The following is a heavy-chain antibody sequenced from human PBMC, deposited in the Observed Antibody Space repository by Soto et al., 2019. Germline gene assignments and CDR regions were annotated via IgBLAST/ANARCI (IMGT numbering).Heavy chain of an antibody. Sequence: SETLSLTCTVSGGSISSYYWSWIRQPPGKGLEWIGYIYYSGSTNYNPSLKSRVTISVDTSKNQFSLKLSSVTAADTAVYYCARDRVLRFLEWSYMDVWGKGTTVTVSS. J-gene: IGHJ6*03. D-gene: IGHD3-3*01. CDR1: GGSISSYY. CDR2: IYYSGST. CDR3: ARDRVLRFLEWSYMDV. V-gene: IGHV4-59*01.